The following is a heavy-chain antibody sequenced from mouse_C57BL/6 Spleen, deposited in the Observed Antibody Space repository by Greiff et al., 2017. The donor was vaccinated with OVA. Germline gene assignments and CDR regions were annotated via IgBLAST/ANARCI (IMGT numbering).Heavy chain of an antibody. CDR2: ISGGGGNT. D-gene: IGHD1-1*01. CDR1: GFTFSSYT. CDR3: ARHHYYGSSYSY. V-gene: IGHV5-9*01. J-gene: IGHJ2*01. Sequence: EVKLMESGGGLVKPGGSLKLSCAASGFTFSSYTMSWVRQTPEKRLEWVATISGGGGNTYYPDSVKGRFTISRDNAKNTLYLQMSSLRSEDTALYYCARHHYYGSSYSYWGQGTTLTVSS.